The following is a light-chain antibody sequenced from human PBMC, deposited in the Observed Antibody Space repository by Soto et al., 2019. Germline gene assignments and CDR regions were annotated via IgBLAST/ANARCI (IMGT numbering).Light chain of an antibody. CDR3: SSYTINTHVV. CDR1: SSDVGGYNY. V-gene: IGLV2-14*01. Sequence: QSALTQPASVSGSPGQSITISCTGTSSDVGGYNYVSWYQHHPGKAPKLMIYEVSNWPSGLSNRFSGSKSGNTASLTISGLQAEDEADYYCSSYTINTHVVFGGGTKVTVL. CDR2: EVS. J-gene: IGLJ2*01.